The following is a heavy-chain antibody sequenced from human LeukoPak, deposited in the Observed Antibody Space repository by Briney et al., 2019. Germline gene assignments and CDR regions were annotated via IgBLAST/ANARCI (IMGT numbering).Heavy chain of an antibody. CDR2: VSTDNGNT. CDR3: AREPDYYDSSGDPTPFDY. V-gene: IGHV1-18*01. Sequence: AAVKDSCKASGYIYINFLSTWVRQAPAQGLEWMGWVSTDNGNTKNAQKIQGRATLTTDTSTSTAYMELKSLRSDDTAVYYCAREPDYYDSSGDPTPFDYWGQGTLVTVSS. J-gene: IGHJ4*02. CDR1: GYIYINFL. D-gene: IGHD3-22*01.